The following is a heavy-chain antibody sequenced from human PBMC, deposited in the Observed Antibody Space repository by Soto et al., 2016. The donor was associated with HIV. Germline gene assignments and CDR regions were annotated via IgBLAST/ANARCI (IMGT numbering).Heavy chain of an antibody. J-gene: IGHJ4*02. CDR3: ARAPGAPGRHYDLFRFDY. V-gene: IGHV3-66*01. D-gene: IGHD3-22*01. CDR2: IYSGGST. Sequence: EVQLVESGGGLVQPGGSLRLSCAASGFTVSSNYMSWVRQAPGKGLEWVSVIYSGGSTYYADSVKGRFTISRDNSKNTLYLQMNSLRAEDTAVYYCARAPGAPGRHYDLFRFDYWGQGTLVTVSS. CDR1: GFTVSSNY.